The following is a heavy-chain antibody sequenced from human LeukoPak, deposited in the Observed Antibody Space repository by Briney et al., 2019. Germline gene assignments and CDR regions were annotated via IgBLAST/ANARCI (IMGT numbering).Heavy chain of an antibody. J-gene: IGHJ2*01. CDR1: GFTFGTYG. Sequence: PGGSLTLSCEASGFTFGTYGMTWVRQAPGKGLEWVSGITGSSTWTYYADSVRGRFTISRDNSKNTLHLQMNNLTADDTAIYYCARELVSLGTGYFDLWGRGTLLSVSS. D-gene: IGHD7-27*01. CDR3: ARELVSLGTGYFDL. CDR2: ITGSSTWT. V-gene: IGHV3-23*01.